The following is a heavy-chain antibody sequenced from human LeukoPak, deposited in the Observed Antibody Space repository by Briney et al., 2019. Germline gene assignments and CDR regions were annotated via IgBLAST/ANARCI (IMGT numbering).Heavy chain of an antibody. Sequence: GGSLRLSCAASGFTFSSYAMSWVCQAPGKGLEWVSAISGSGGSTYYADSVKGRFTISRDNSKNTLYLQMNSLRAEDTAVYYCAKVHDFWSGPLGAFDIWGQGTMVTVSS. CDR1: GFTFSSYA. CDR3: AKVHDFWSGPLGAFDI. CDR2: ISGSGGST. V-gene: IGHV3-23*01. J-gene: IGHJ3*02. D-gene: IGHD3-3*01.